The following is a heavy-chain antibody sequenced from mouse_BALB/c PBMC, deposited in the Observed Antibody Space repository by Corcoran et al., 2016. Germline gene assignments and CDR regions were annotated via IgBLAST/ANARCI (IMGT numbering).Heavy chain of an antibody. CDR1: GFNIQDTY. V-gene: IGHV14-3*02. D-gene: IGHD1-1*01. CDR3: ARRYYYGRGYFDV. CDR2: IDPANGNT. Sequence: EVQLQQSGAELMKPGASVKLSCTASGFNIQDTYMHWVKQRPEQGLEWIGRIDPANGNTKYDPKFQGKATITADTSSNTAYLQLSSLTSEDTAVYYCARRYYYGRGYFDVWGAGTTVTVSS. J-gene: IGHJ1*01.